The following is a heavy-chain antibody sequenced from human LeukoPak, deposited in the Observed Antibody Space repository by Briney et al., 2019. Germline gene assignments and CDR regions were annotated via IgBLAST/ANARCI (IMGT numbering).Heavy chain of an antibody. CDR1: GGSISSGSYY. V-gene: IGHV4-61*02. CDR2: IYTSGST. D-gene: IGHD2-2*01. J-gene: IGHJ4*02. CDR3: ARVPSRPRGRTALIGSSTSCPFDY. Sequence: SETLSLTCTVSGGSISSGSYYWSWIRQPAGKGLEWIGRIYTSGSTNYNPSLKSRVTISVDTSKNQFSLKLSSVTAADTAVYYCARVPSRPRGRTALIGSSTSCPFDYWGQGTLVTVSS.